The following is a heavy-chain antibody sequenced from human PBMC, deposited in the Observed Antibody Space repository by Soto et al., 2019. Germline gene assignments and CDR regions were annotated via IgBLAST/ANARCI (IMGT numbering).Heavy chain of an antibody. V-gene: IGHV3-48*03. D-gene: IGHD4-4*01. Sequence: EVQLVESGGDLVQPGGSLRLSCVASGFIFKDYSMNWVRQAPGKGLEFISYISGSGRSTYYADSVRGRFTISRDNDNNSVYLQMDSLGDADSALYYCARDRGPLYNWGQGTRVIVSS. CDR1: GFIFKDYS. CDR2: ISGSGRST. J-gene: IGHJ4*02. CDR3: ARDRGPLYN.